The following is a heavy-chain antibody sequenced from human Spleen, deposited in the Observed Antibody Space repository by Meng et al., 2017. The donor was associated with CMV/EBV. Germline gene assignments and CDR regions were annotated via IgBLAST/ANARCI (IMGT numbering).Heavy chain of an antibody. CDR3: ARTEGLWNYYYYGMDV. J-gene: IGHJ6*02. CDR1: YTYTGYY. D-gene: IGHD3-16*01. Sequence: YTYTGYYMHWVRQAPGQGLEWMGWINPNSGDTKYAQKFQGRVTMTRDTSISTAYMELSRLTYDDAAVYYCARTEGLWNYYYYGMDVWGQGTTVTVSS. V-gene: IGHV1-2*02. CDR2: INPNSGDT.